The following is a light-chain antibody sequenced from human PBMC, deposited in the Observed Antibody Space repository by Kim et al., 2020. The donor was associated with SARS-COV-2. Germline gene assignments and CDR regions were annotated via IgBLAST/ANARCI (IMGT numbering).Light chain of an antibody. CDR3: QSADSSGTYTV. J-gene: IGLJ2*01. CDR1: ALPKQY. CDR2: KDS. Sequence: SPDQTARIPCSGDALPKQYAYWYQQKPGQAPVLVIYKDSERPSGIPERFSGSSSGTTVTLTISGVQAEDEADYYCQSADSSGTYTVFGGGTQLTVL. V-gene: IGLV3-25*03.